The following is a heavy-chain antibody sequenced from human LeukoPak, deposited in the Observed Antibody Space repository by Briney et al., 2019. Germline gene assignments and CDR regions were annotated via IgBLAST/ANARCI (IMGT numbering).Heavy chain of an antibody. D-gene: IGHD6-19*01. CDR1: GASVNSGSYY. J-gene: IGHJ4*02. CDR2: IYYSGST. V-gene: IGHV4-61*01. CDR3: ARARRYSSGQFDY. Sequence: PSETLSLTCAVSGASVNSGSYYWSWIRQSPGRGLEWIAYIYYSGSTNYNPSLKSRVTISVDTSKNQFSLKLTSVTAADTAVYYCARARRYSSGQFDYWGQGTLATVSS.